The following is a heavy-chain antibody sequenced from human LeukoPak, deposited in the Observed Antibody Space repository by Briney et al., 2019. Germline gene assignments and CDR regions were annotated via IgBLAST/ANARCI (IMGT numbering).Heavy chain of an antibody. D-gene: IGHD3-10*01. J-gene: IGHJ4*02. CDR3: ARPSLSHAIKYYYGSGSYLAY. Sequence: GESLKISCKGSGYKFNAYWIAWVRQMPGKGLEWMGIIYPGDSDTRYSPSFQGQVTISADKSISTAYLQWSSLKASDTAMYYCARPSLSHAIKYYYGSGSYLAYWGQGTLVTVSS. CDR1: GYKFNAYW. CDR2: IYPGDSDT. V-gene: IGHV5-51*01.